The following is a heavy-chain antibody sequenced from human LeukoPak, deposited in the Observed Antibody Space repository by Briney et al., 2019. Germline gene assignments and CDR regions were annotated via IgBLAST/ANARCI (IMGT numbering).Heavy chain of an antibody. V-gene: IGHV3-7*03. CDR3: ARGEGITGTTAWFDP. J-gene: IGHJ5*02. D-gene: IGHD1-7*01. Sequence: EGSLRLSCVASGFTFGKYWMSWVRQAPGKGLEWVANIKLDGSEKNYVDSVKGRFTVSRDNAKNSLYLQMNSLRAEDTALYHCARGEGITGTTAWFDPWGQGTLVTVSS. CDR2: IKLDGSEK. CDR1: GFTFGKYW.